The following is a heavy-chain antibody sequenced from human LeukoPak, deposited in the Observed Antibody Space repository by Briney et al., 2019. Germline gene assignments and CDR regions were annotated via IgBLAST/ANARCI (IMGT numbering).Heavy chain of an antibody. Sequence: GGSLRLSCAASGLTFSRYEMNWIRQAPGKGLEWVSYISTSGSSIYDADSVKGRFTISRDNAKNSLFLQMNSLRAEDTAVYYCATSQGSWPDYFDYWGQGALVTVSS. J-gene: IGHJ4*02. CDR3: ATSQGSWPDYFDY. D-gene: IGHD6-13*01. CDR1: GLTFSRYE. CDR2: ISTSGSSI. V-gene: IGHV3-48*03.